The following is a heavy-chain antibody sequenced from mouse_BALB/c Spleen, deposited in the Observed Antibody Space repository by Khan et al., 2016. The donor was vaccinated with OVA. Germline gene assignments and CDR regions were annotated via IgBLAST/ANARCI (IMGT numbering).Heavy chain of an antibody. V-gene: IGHV5-6*01. CDR3: ARLAYYYNSEGFAY. CDR1: GFTFSTYG. D-gene: IGHD1-1*01. CDR2: INTGGAYT. Sequence: EVELVESGGDFVRPGGSLKLSCAASGFTFSTYGMSWVRQTPDKRLEWVATINTGGAYTYYPDSVKGRFTISRDNAKNTLYLQLSSLKSEDTSRYYCARLAYYYNSEGFAYWGQGTLVTVSA. J-gene: IGHJ3*01.